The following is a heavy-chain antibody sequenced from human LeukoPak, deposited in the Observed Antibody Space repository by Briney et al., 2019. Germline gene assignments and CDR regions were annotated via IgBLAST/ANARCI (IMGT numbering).Heavy chain of an antibody. CDR3: GRGRPFGMDV. Sequence: PGGSLRLSCAASGFTVSSNYMSWVRQAPGKGLVWVSRISSDGNNIIYADSVRGRFTISRDNAKNTLYLQMNSLRAEDTAAYYCGRGRPFGMDVWGQGTTVTVSS. V-gene: IGHV3-74*01. CDR1: GFTVSSNY. J-gene: IGHJ6*02. CDR2: ISSDGNNI.